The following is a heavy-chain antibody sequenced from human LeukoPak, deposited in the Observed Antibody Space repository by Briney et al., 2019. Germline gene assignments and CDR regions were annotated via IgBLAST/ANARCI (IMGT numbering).Heavy chain of an antibody. J-gene: IGHJ4*02. CDR1: GFTFSSYA. D-gene: IGHD6-19*01. Sequence: GGSLRLSCAASGFTFSSYAMSWVRQAPGKGLEWVSAISGSGGSTYYADSVKGRFTVSRDNSKNTLYLQMNSLRAEDTAVYYCARATGSSYSSGWYVDYWGQGTLVTVSS. V-gene: IGHV3-23*01. CDR2: ISGSGGST. CDR3: ARATGSSYSSGWYVDY.